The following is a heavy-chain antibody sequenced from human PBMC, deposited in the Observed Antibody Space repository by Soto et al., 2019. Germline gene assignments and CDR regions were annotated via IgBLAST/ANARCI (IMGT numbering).Heavy chain of an antibody. J-gene: IGHJ6*02. CDR1: GFTFSTYS. CDR2: ISSRSDI. CDR3: AREYTAWPLAYGLDV. Sequence: PGGSLRLSCVGSGFTFSTYSINWVRQAPGKGLEWVSSISSRSDIYYADSVKGRFTISRDNAENSVSLQMNSLRAEDTAVYYCAREYTAWPLAYGLDVWGQGTTVTVSS. D-gene: IGHD2-2*02. V-gene: IGHV3-21*01.